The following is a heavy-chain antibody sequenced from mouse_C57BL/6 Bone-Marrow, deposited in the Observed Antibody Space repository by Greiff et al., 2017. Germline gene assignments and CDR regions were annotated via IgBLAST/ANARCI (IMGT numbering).Heavy chain of an antibody. V-gene: IGHV1-39*01. J-gene: IGHJ2*01. Sequence: VQLKESGPELVKPGASVKISCKASGYSFTDYNMNWVKQSNGKSLEWIGVINPNYGTTSYNQKFKGKATLTVDQSSSNAYLHLNTLTSEDSAVYYCAISPSITTVVAYYFDYWGQGTTLTVSS. CDR2: INPNYGTT. CDR1: GYSFTDYN. CDR3: AISPSITTVVAYYFDY. D-gene: IGHD1-1*01.